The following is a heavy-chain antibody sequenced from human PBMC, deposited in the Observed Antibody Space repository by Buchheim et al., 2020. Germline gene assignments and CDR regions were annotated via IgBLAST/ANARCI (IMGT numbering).Heavy chain of an antibody. CDR1: GGSISSGDYY. D-gene: IGHD2/OR15-2a*01. J-gene: IGHJ4*02. CDR2: IHYSGNT. Sequence: QVQLQESGPGLVKPSQTLSLTCTVSGGSISSGDYYWSWIRQPPGKGLEWIGYIHYSGNTQYNPSLESRVTISVDTSKNHFSLNMRSATAADTAVYYCARSWAGELGYWGQGTL. CDR3: ARSWAGELGY. V-gene: IGHV4-30-4*01.